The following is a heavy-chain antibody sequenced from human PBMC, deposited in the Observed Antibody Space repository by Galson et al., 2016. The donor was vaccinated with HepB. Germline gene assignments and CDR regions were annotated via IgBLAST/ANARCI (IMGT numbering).Heavy chain of an antibody. CDR1: GFTFSSYY. J-gene: IGHJ6*03. D-gene: IGHD2-2*01. CDR2: ISGNSNYV. V-gene: IGHV3-21*04. CDR3: ARTSYRECTGTRCVNFRYYYYYMDV. Sequence: SLRLSCAGSGFTFSSYYMNWVRQAPGKGLEWVSSISGNSNYVYHADSVKGRFTISRDNAKNSLYLQMDSLRAEDTAVYFCARTSYRECTGTRCVNFRYYYYYMDVWGKGTTVTVSS.